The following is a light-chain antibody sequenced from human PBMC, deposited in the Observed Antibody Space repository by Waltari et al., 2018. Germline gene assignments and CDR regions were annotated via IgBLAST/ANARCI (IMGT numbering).Light chain of an antibody. J-gene: IGLJ2*01. CDR1: SSDVGGYYF. CDR3: CSYAGAYTFVL. Sequence: QSALTQPRSVSGSPGQSVTISCTGTSSDVGGYYFVSWYQQHPGKAPKLLIYDVTNPPSGVPDRFSGSKSGNTASLTISGLQAEDEADYYCCSYAGAYTFVLFGGGTKLTVL. CDR2: DVT. V-gene: IGLV2-11*01.